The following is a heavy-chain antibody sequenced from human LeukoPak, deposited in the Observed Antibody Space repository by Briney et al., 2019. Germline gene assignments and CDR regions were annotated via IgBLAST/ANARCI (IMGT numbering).Heavy chain of an antibody. CDR3: ASVDFDWLFRIDY. D-gene: IGHD3-9*01. V-gene: IGHV3-43*02. Sequence: GGSLRLSCAASGFTFDDYAMHWVRQAPGKGLEWVSLISGEGGSTYYADSVKGRFTISRDNSKNSLYLQMNSLRTEDTALYYCASVDFDWLFRIDYWGQGTLVTVSS. CDR2: ISGEGGST. J-gene: IGHJ4*02. CDR1: GFTFDDYA.